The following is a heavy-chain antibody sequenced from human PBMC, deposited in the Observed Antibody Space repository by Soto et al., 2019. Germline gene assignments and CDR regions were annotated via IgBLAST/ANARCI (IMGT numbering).Heavy chain of an antibody. Sequence: SETLSLTCTVSGGSSSSYYWSWIRQPPGKGLEWIGYIYYSGSTNYNPSLKSRVTISVDTSKNQFSLKLSSVTAADTAVYYCARGDSSGYYLAPHFDYWGQGTLVTVSS. CDR1: GGSSSSYY. CDR2: IYYSGST. CDR3: ARGDSSGYYLAPHFDY. V-gene: IGHV4-59*01. J-gene: IGHJ4*02. D-gene: IGHD3-22*01.